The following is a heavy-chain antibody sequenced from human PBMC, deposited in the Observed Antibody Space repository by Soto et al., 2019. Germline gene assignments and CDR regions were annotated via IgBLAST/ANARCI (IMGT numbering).Heavy chain of an antibody. D-gene: IGHD6-19*01. CDR3: ARIGYSSGWYQL. Sequence: QVTLKESGPVLVKPTETLTLTCTVSGFSLSNARMGVSWIRQPPGTALEWLAHIFSNDEKSYSTSLKSRLTISQDTSKSRVVLTMTSMDTVDTATYCCARIGYSSGWYQLWGQGTLVTVSS. CDR1: GFSLSNARMG. CDR2: IFSNDEK. V-gene: IGHV2-26*01. J-gene: IGHJ4*02.